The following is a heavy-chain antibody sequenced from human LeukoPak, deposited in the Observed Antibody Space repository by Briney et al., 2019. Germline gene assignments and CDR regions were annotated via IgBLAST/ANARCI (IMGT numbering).Heavy chain of an antibody. J-gene: IGHJ4*02. CDR1: GFTVSSNY. V-gene: IGHV3-53*01. D-gene: IGHD2-2*01. CDR3: ARGSSRAFDY. CDR2: IYSGGTT. Sequence: PGGSVRLSCAASGFTVSSNYMSWVRQAPGKGLEWVSVIYSGGTTNHADSVKGRFTVSRDNSKNTLYLQMNSLRAEDTAVYFCARGSSRAFDYWGQGTLVTVSS.